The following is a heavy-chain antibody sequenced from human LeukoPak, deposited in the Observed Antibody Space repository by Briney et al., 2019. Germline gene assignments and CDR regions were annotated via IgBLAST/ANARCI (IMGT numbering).Heavy chain of an antibody. CDR3: ARGTIAAAGYYYFDY. J-gene: IGHJ4*02. D-gene: IGHD6-13*01. CDR1: GFTFSSYW. V-gene: IGHV3-7*04. Sequence: GGSLRLSCAASGFTFSSYWMSWVRQAPGKGLEWVANIKQDGSEKYYVDSVKGRFTISRDNAKNSLYLQMNSLRAEDTTVYYCARGTIAAAGYYYFDYWGQGTQVTVSS. CDR2: IKQDGSEK.